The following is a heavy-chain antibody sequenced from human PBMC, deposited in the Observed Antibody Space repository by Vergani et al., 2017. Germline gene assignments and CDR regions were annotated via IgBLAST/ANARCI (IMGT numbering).Heavy chain of an antibody. D-gene: IGHD3-3*01. CDR1: GFAFRTYG. CDR2: ISGSGGST. CDR3: AKDNPYYDFWSGYYTPHYYMDV. J-gene: IGHJ6*03. Sequence: VQLVESGGGVVQPGRSLRLSCVASGFAFRTYGMHWVRQAPGKGLEWVSSISGSGGSTYYADSVKGRFTISRDNSKNTLYLQMNSLRAEDTAVYYCAKDNPYYDFWSGYYTPHYYMDVWGKGTTVTVSS. V-gene: IGHV3-23*04.